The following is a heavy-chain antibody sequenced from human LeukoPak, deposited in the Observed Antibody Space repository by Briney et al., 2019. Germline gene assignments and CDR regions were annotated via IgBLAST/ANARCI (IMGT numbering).Heavy chain of an antibody. J-gene: IGHJ4*02. CDR2: ISGSGGST. CDR1: GFTFSSYA. D-gene: IGHD2-2*01. Sequence: PGGSLRLSCVVSGFTFSSYAMSWVRQAPWKGLEWVSPISGSGGSTYYADSVKGRFTISRDNSKNTLYLQMNSLRVEDTAVYYCAKSGGSSTYSHVDYWGQGTLVTVSS. V-gene: IGHV3-23*01. CDR3: AKSGGSSTYSHVDY.